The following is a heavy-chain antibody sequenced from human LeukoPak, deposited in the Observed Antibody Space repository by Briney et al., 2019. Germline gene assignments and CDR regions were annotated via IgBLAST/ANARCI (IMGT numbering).Heavy chain of an antibody. J-gene: IGHJ4*02. V-gene: IGHV1-18*01. CDR1: GYTFTVYG. D-gene: IGHD1-26*01. Sequence: GASVKVSCKASGYTFTVYGISWMRQAPGQGLEWMGWISAYNGNTNSAQNLQGRVTMTTDTSTSTAYMELRSLRSDDTAVYYCARDVMGATPGVNYFDYWGQGTLVTVSS. CDR2: ISAYNGNT. CDR3: ARDVMGATPGVNYFDY.